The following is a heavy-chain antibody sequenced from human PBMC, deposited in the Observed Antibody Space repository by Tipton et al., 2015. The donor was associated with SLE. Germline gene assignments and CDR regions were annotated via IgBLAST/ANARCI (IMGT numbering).Heavy chain of an antibody. J-gene: IGHJ6*03. D-gene: IGHD4-17*01. V-gene: IGHV4-31*03. CDR3: ATQTAYYGDFAGYMDV. Sequence: TLSLTCSVSGDSIINGGYYWNWIRQHPGKGLEWLGYISYSGNTFYNPSLKSRLTISVDPSKNQFSLNFNSVTAADTAVYYCATQTAYYGDFAGYMDVWGKGTTVTVSS. CDR1: GDSIINGGYY. CDR2: ISYSGNT.